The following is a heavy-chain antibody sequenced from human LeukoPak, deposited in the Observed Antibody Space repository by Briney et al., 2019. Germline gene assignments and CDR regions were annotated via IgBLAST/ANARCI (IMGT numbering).Heavy chain of an antibody. CDR3: AKGGGSGWYVRYYFDY. CDR2: ISGRGGST. V-gene: IGHV3-23*01. Sequence: GGSLRLSCAASGFTFSSYAMSWVRQAPGKGLEWVSAISGRGGSTYYADSVKGRFTISRDNSKNTLYLQMNSLRAEDTAVYYCAKGGGSGWYVRYYFDYWGQGTLVTVSS. CDR1: GFTFSSYA. D-gene: IGHD6-19*01. J-gene: IGHJ4*02.